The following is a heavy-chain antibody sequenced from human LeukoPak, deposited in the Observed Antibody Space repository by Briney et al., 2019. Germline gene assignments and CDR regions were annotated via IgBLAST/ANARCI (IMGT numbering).Heavy chain of an antibody. Sequence: SETLSLTCTVSGGSISSTSYYWGGIRQPPGKGLEWIGSIYYSGSTYYNPSLKSRVTISVDTSKNQFSLKLSSVTAADTAVYYCARHGEMATMFDYWGQGTLVTVSS. CDR2: IYYSGST. D-gene: IGHD5-24*01. CDR3: ARHGEMATMFDY. CDR1: GGSISSTSYY. J-gene: IGHJ4*02. V-gene: IGHV4-39*01.